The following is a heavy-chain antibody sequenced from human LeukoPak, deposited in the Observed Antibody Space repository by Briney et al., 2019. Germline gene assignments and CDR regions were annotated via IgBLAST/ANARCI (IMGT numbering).Heavy chain of an antibody. J-gene: IGHJ4*02. CDR3: ARGLLWFGESFGNY. V-gene: IGHV1-8*01. CDR1: GYTFTSYD. Sequence: ASVKVSCKAPGYTFTSYDINWVRQATGQGLEWMGWMNPNSGNTGYAQKFQGRVTMTRNTSISTAYMELSSLRSEDTAVYYCARGLLWFGESFGNYWGQGTLVTVSS. CDR2: MNPNSGNT. D-gene: IGHD3-10*01.